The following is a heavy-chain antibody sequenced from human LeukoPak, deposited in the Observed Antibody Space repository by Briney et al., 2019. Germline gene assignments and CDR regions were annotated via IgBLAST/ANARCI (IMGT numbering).Heavy chain of an antibody. CDR3: ARDRYALGY. V-gene: IGHV4-59*01. CDR2: IYYSGST. CDR1: GGSISPYY. D-gene: IGHD5-18*01. Sequence: PSETLSLTCTVSGGSISPYYWSWIRQPPGKGLKWIGYIYYSGSTNYNPSLKSRVTISADTSKNQFSLKLSSVTAADTAVYYCARDRYALGYWGQGTLVTVSS. J-gene: IGHJ4*02.